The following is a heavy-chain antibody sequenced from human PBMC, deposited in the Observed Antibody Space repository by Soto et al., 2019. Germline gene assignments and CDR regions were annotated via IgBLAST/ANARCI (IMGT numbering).Heavy chain of an antibody. CDR1: GFTFNDYY. V-gene: IGHV3-11*01. J-gene: IGHJ4*02. D-gene: IGHD6-19*01. CDR3: AREVRTSGWFRRLDS. Sequence: QVQLVESGGGLVKPGGSLRLSCAVSGFTFNDYYMSWIRQAPGKGLEWISYISGGGSTTYHADSVRGRFTISRDNAKNSLFLQRNSLRAEDTAVYYCAREVRTSGWFRRLDSWGQGILVTVSS. CDR2: ISGGGSTT.